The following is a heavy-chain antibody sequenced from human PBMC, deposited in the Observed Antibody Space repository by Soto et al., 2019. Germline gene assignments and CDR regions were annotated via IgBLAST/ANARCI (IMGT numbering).Heavy chain of an antibody. Sequence: XVSLRLSFAASGFTFSSQGMSWVRQAPGKGLEWVSTISGDGTNTHYADSVKGRFTISRDTSKNTLYLQMNGLRADDTAVYYCAKDWPGSPFEWWGQGTLVTVSS. CDR1: GFTFSSQG. V-gene: IGHV3-23*01. J-gene: IGHJ4*02. D-gene: IGHD1-1*01. CDR2: ISGDGTNT. CDR3: AKDWPGSPFEW.